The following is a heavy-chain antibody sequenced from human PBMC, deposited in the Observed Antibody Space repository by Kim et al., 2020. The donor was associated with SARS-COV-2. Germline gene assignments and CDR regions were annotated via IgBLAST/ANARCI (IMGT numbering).Heavy chain of an antibody. J-gene: IGHJ6*02. V-gene: IGHV4-59*13. Sequence: SETLSLTCTVSGGSISSYYWSWIRQPPGKGLEWIGYIYYSGSTNYNPSIKSRVTTSVDTSKNQFTLKLSSVTAADTAVYYCARGQRITIFGVVREMDVWGQGTTVTVSS. CDR1: GGSISSYY. CDR3: ARGQRITIFGVVREMDV. D-gene: IGHD3-3*01. CDR2: IYYSGST.